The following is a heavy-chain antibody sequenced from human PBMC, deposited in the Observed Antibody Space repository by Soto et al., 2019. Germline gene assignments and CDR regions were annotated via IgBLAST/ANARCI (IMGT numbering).Heavy chain of an antibody. J-gene: IGHJ3*02. Sequence: QVQLVQSGAEVTKPGASVKVACTASGYTFTSYDINWVRQSTGQGLEWTGWMNPNSGTTGYAQKLQGRVTMTRNTSISTAYMELSSLRSEAMAVYYCARTINNWSSSGAFDIWGQETMVNV. V-gene: IGHV1-8*01. CDR1: GYTFTSYD. D-gene: IGHD1-20*01. CDR2: MNPNSGTT. CDR3: ARTINNWSSSGAFDI.